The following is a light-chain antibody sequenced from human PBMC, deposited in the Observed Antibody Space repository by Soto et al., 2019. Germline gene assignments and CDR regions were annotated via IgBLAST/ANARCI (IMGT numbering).Light chain of an antibody. Sequence: QSALTQPPSASGSPGQSVTISCTGTSSDVGGYNYVSWYQQHPGKAPKLMMYEVSKRTSGVPDRFSGSKSGNTASLTVSGLQAEDEADYYCSSYAGSNNFVFGGGTKLTVL. V-gene: IGLV2-8*01. CDR2: EVS. CDR3: SSYAGSNNFV. CDR1: SSDVGGYNY. J-gene: IGLJ2*01.